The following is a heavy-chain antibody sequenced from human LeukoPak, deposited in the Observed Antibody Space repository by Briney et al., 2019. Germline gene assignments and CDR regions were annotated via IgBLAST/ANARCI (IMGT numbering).Heavy chain of an antibody. D-gene: IGHD3-22*01. CDR1: GFTFSSYW. J-gene: IGHJ4*02. CDR3: VRDSDRRSDY. CDR2: INSDGSST. V-gene: IGHV3-74*01. Sequence: PGGSLRLSCAASGFTFSSYWMHWVRQAPGKGLVWVSRINSDGSSTSYADSVKGRFTISRDSAKNSLYLQMNSLRGEDTAVYYCVRDSDRRSDYWGQGTLVTVSS.